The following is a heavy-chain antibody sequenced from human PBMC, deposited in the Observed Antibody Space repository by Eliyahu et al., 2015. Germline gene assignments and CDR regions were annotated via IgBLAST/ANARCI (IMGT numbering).Heavy chain of an antibody. CDR1: GGSIRNYH. Sequence: QVQLQESXPGLVKPSEXLSLTCXVPGGSIRNYHWSWIRQPPGKGLEWIGYIHYSGSTNYNASLKSRVTISVDMSKNQFSLKLISVTXADTAVYYCARGRGSFDYWGQGTLVTVSS. CDR3: ARGRGSFDY. CDR2: IHYSGST. J-gene: IGHJ4*02. V-gene: IGHV4-59*01.